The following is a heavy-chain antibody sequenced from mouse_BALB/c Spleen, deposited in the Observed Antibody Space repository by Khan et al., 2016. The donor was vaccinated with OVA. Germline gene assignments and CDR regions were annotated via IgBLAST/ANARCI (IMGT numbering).Heavy chain of an antibody. Sequence: VQLKESGPGLVKPSQSLSLTCTVSGYSITSNYAWSWIRQFPGNKLEWMGYISYSGVTSYNPSLKSRISVTRDTSENPFFLQLTSVTTEATATFYFARQNYYGYALDYWGQGTSVTVSS. CDR1: GYSITSNYA. J-gene: IGHJ4*01. V-gene: IGHV3-2*02. D-gene: IGHD1-1*01. CDR2: ISYSGVT. CDR3: ARQNYYGYALDY.